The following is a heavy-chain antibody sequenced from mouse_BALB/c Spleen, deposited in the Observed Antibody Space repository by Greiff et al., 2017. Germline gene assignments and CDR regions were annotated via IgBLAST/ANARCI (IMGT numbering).Heavy chain of an antibody. CDR2: IYPGDGDT. J-gene: IGHJ2*01. CDR1: GYAFSSYW. CDR3: AMGYDYVFDY. V-gene: IGHV1-80*01. Sequence: VKLMESGAELVRPGSSVKISCKASGYAFSSYWMNWVKQRPGQGLEWIGQIYPGDGDTNYNGKFKGKATLTADKSSSTAYMQLSSLTSEDSAVYFCAMGYDYVFDYWGQGTTLTVSS. D-gene: IGHD2-4*01.